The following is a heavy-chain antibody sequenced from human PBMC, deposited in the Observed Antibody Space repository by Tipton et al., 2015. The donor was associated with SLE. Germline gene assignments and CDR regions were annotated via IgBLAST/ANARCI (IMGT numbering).Heavy chain of an antibody. V-gene: IGHV3-33*08. CDR2: IWYDGTTK. D-gene: IGHD1-1*01. CDR1: GFSFDNYA. CDR3: ARGERGHDLYYYYMDV. Sequence: SLRLSCAASGFSFDNYAMHWVRQAPGKGLEWVAVIWYDGTTKNYADSVKGRFTISRDNSKNTLYLQMNILRPEDMGVYYCARGERGHDLYYYYMDVWGKGTTVTVSS. J-gene: IGHJ6*03.